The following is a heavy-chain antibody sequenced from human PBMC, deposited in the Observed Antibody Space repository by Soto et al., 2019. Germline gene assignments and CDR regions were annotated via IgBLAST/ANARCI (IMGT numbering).Heavy chain of an antibody. J-gene: IGHJ6*02. D-gene: IGHD3-10*01. CDR2: IYTSGST. CDR3: ASSLYYYGSGSYYYYYGMDV. CDR1: GGSISSYY. Sequence: SETLSLTCTVSGGSISSYYWSWIRQPAGKGLEWIGRIYTSGSTSYNPSLKSRVTMSVDTSKNQFSLKLSSVTAADTAVYYCASSLYYYGSGSYYYYYGMDVWGQGTTVTISS. V-gene: IGHV4-4*07.